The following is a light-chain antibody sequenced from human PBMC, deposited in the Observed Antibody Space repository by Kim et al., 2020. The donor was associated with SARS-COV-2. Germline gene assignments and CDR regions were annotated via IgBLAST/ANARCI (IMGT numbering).Light chain of an antibody. CDR2: GAS. V-gene: IGKV3-20*01. CDR1: ETLKGTY. Sequence: EIMLTQSPGTLSLSPGVRATLSCRASETLKGTYLVWYQQRPGQAPRRLIYGASNRATGIPDRFSGSESGTDFTLTITRLEPEDFTVYYCQQYARSPRTFGQGTKVDIK. CDR3: QQYARSPRT. J-gene: IGKJ1*01.